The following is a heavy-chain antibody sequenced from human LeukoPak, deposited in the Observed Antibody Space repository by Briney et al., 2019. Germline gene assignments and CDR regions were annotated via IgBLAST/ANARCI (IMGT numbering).Heavy chain of an antibody. CDR1: GGSISTYY. D-gene: IGHD6-19*01. CDR2: IYYSGST. Sequence: PSETLSLTCTISGGSISTYYWIWIRQPPGKGLEWIGYIYYSGSTNYNPSLMSRLTISVDTSKNQFSLKLSSVTAADTAVYYCARLIAVAGTYRGHFDYWGQGALVTVSS. CDR3: ARLIAVAGTYRGHFDY. V-gene: IGHV4-59*08. J-gene: IGHJ4*02.